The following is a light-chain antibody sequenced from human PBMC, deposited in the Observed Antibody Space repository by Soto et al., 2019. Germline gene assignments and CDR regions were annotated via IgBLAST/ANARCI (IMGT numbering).Light chain of an antibody. CDR3: QSYDSSLSGVV. V-gene: IGLV1-40*01. CDR2: GNT. Sequence: QSALTQPPSVSGAPGQRVTVSCTGNSSNIGAGYDVHWYQQLPGTAPKLLIYGNTNRPSGVPDRFSGSRSGTSASLAITGLQAEDEADYYCQSYDSSLSGVVFGGGTKVTVL. CDR1: SSNIGAGYD. J-gene: IGLJ2*01.